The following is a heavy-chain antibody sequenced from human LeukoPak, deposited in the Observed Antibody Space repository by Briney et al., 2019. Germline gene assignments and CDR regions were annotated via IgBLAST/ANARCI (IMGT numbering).Heavy chain of an antibody. CDR2: INQDGSEE. V-gene: IGHV3-7*01. CDR1: GFTFRTYW. Sequence: GSLRLSCAASGFTFRTYWMSWIRQAPGKEPEWVADINQDGSEEYYLQSVRGRFTVSRDNAPNAVFLQMTNLRADDTALYYCARWKMELQRNAFDFWGQGTVVTVSS. D-gene: IGHD1-7*01. J-gene: IGHJ3*01. CDR3: ARWKMELQRNAFDF.